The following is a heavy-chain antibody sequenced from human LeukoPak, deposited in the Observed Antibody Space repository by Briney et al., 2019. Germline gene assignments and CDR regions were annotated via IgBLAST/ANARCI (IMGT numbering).Heavy chain of an antibody. J-gene: IGHJ4*02. CDR3: AASSGWYRDYFDY. V-gene: IGHV3-66*01. D-gene: IGHD6-19*01. Sequence: GGSLRLSCAASRFTVSSNYMSWVRQAPGKGLQWVSVIYSGGSTYYADSVKGRFTISRDNSKNTLYLQMNSLRAEDTAVYYCAASSGWYRDYFDYWGQGTLVTVSS. CDR1: RFTVSSNY. CDR2: IYSGGST.